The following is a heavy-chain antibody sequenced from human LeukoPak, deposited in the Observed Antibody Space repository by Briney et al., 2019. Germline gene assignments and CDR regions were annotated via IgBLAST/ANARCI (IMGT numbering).Heavy chain of an antibody. Sequence: ASVRVSCKASGYTFTSYDINRVRQATGQGLEWMGWTNPNSGNTGYAQKFQGRVTMTRNTSISTAYMELSSLRSEDTAVYYCARMYSSLSSYYYYGMDVWGQGTTVTVSS. CDR1: GYTFTSYD. D-gene: IGHD6-13*01. CDR3: ARMYSSLSSYYYYGMDV. J-gene: IGHJ6*02. CDR2: TNPNSGNT. V-gene: IGHV1-8*01.